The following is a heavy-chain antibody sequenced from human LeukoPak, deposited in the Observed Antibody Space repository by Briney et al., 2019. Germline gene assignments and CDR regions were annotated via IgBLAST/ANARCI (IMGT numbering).Heavy chain of an antibody. J-gene: IGHJ2*01. V-gene: IGHV4-4*09. Sequence: SETLCHTCAVSGGSISSYYWSWIRQPPGKGLEWIGYSHSSGSTNYNPSLKSRVTISVDTSTNQLFLKLSSVTAADTAVYYCARRLQLHWYFDLWGRGNLVTVSS. CDR2: SHSSGST. D-gene: IGHD5-24*01. CDR3: ARRLQLHWYFDL. CDR1: GGSISSYY.